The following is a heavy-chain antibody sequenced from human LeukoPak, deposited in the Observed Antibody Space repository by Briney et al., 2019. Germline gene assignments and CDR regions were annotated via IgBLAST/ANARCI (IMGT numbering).Heavy chain of an antibody. CDR2: IYSSEST. Sequence: SETLSLTCTVSGGSMSSYYWSWVRQPPGKGLEWIGHIYSSESTNYNPSLKSRVTISIDTSRNQFSMNLNSVTAADTAVYYCAKGAGSPWFDPWGQGTLVTVSS. J-gene: IGHJ5*02. D-gene: IGHD6-19*01. CDR1: GGSMSSYY. V-gene: IGHV4-59*08. CDR3: AKGAGSPWFDP.